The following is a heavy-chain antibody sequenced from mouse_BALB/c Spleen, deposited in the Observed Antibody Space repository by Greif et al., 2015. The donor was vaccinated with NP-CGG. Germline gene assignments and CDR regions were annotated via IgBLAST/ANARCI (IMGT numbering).Heavy chain of an antibody. D-gene: IGHD2-1*01. J-gene: IGHJ4*01. CDR2: INPSSGYT. V-gene: IGHV1-4*01. Sequence: QVQLQQPGAELARPGASVKMSCKASGYTFTSYTMHWVKQRPGQGLEWIGYINPSSGYTNYNQKFKDKATLTADKSSSTAYMQLGSLTSEDSAVYYCAREGRNPYAMDYWGQGTSVTVSS. CDR3: AREGRNPYAMDY. CDR1: GYTFTSYT.